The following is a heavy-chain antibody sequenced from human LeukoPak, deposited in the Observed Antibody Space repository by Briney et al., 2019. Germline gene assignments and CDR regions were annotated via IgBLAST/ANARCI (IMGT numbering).Heavy chain of an antibody. V-gene: IGHV3-23*01. CDR2: ISNGGGST. CDR1: GFTFRSHA. CDR3: AKDRVYASGSRDAFDI. J-gene: IGHJ3*02. D-gene: IGHD3-10*01. Sequence: GGSLRLSCAASGFTFRSHAMTWVRQAPGKGLEWVSGISNGGGSTYYADSVKGRFTISRDNSKNTLSLQMNSLRAEDTAVYYCAKDRVYASGSRDAFDIWGQGTMVTVSS.